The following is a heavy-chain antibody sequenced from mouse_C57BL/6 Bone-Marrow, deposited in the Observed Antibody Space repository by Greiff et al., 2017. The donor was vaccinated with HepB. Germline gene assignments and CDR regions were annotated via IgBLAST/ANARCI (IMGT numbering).Heavy chain of an antibody. CDR3: ARRGYYAMDY. J-gene: IGHJ4*01. Sequence: QVQLQQSGAELARPGASVKLSCKASGYTFTSYGISWVKQRTGQGLEWIGEVYPRSGNTYYNEKFKGKATVTVDKSSSTAYMELRSLTSEDSAVYFYARRGYYAMDYWGQGTAVTVSS. CDR2: VYPRSGNT. V-gene: IGHV1-81*01. CDR1: GYTFTSYG.